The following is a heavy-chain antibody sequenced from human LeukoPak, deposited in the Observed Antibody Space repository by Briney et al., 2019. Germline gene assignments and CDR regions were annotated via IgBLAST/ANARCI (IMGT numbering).Heavy chain of an antibody. CDR1: GGSISSYY. CDR3: ARVGSGSYYNLNYYYYMDV. V-gene: IGHV4-59*01. CDR2: IYYSGST. Sequence: SETLSLTCTVSGGSISSYYWRWLRQPPGKGLEWIGYIYYSGSTHYNHSLKSRVTISVDTSKNQFSLKLSSVTAADTAVYYCARVGSGSYYNLNYYYYMDVWGKGTTVSISS. J-gene: IGHJ6*03. D-gene: IGHD3-10*01.